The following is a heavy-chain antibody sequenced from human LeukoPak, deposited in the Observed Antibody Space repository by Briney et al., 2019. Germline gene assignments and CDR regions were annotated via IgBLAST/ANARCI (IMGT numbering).Heavy chain of an antibody. V-gene: IGHV3-23*01. CDR3: AKFYDILTGYIDY. CDR2: ITGSGTFT. D-gene: IGHD3-9*01. CDR1: GFTFSSYA. Sequence: PGRSLRLSCAASGFTFSSYAMSWVRQAPGKGLEWVSGITGSGTFTYYADSVKGRFTISRDNSKNTLHLQMNSLRAEDTAVYYCAKFYDILTGYIDYWGQGTLVTVSS. J-gene: IGHJ4*02.